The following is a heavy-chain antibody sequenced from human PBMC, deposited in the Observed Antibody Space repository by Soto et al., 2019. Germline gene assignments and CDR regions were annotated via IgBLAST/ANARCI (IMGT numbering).Heavy chain of an antibody. J-gene: IGHJ4*02. CDR3: ARHTAMVLFDY. Sequence: PSETLSLTCTVSGGSISSSSYYWGWIRQPPGKGLEWIGSIYYSGSTYYNPSLKSRVTISVDTSKNQFSLKLSSVTAADTAVYYCARHTAMVLFDYWGRGTLVTVS. D-gene: IGHD5-18*01. V-gene: IGHV4-39*01. CDR1: GGSISSSSYY. CDR2: IYYSGST.